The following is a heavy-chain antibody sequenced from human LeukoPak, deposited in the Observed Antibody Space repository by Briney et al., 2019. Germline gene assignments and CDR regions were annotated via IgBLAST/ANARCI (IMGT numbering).Heavy chain of an antibody. CDR1: GGSISSNSNY. D-gene: IGHD1-1*01. Sequence: SETLSLTCTVSGGSISSNSNYWAWIRQPPGRGLEWIGSISYGGSTYYSPSLESRVTISVDTSKNQFSLRLSSVTAADTAVYYCARRGNALRPWGQGTLVTVSS. CDR2: ISYGGST. CDR3: ARRGNALRP. J-gene: IGHJ5*02. V-gene: IGHV4-39*01.